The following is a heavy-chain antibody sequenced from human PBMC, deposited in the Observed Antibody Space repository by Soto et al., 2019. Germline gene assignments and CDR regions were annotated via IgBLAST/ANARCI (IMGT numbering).Heavy chain of an antibody. D-gene: IGHD1-7*01. CDR3: ARFNDLPDYHWNYGWFDP. CDR1: GGTFSSYA. J-gene: IGHJ5*02. Sequence: SVKVSCKASGGTFSSYAISWVRQAPGQGLEWMGGIIPIFGTANYAQKFQGRVTITADESTSTAYMELSSLRSEDTAVYYCARFNDLPDYHWNYGWFDPWGQGTLVTVSS. CDR2: IIPIFGTA. V-gene: IGHV1-69*13.